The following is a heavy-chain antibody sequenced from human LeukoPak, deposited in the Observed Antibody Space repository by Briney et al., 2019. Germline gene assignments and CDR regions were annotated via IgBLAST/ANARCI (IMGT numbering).Heavy chain of an antibody. D-gene: IGHD3-16*01. J-gene: IGHJ4*02. CDR1: GFTFSNYG. CDR2: ISRDGTYT. CDR3: ARGGVWYDSTAYYHYNDY. V-gene: IGHV1-18*01. Sequence: ASVKVSCKTSGFTFSNYGYTWVRQAPGQGLEWVGFISRDGTYTSFVQRFQGRVTLTRDTSTSTAYMELRSLQLDDTAVYYCARGGVWYDSTAYYHYNDYWGQGALVTVSS.